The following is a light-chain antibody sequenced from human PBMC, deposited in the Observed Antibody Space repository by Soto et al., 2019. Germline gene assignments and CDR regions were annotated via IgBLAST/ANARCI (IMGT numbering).Light chain of an antibody. CDR2: KAS. V-gene: IGKV1-5*03. CDR1: ESISSW. CDR3: QQYNSYPWT. J-gene: IGKJ1*01. Sequence: DIQMTQSPPTLSASAGDGVTITCRASESISSWLAWYQQKPGKAPKLLMYKASSLESGVPSRFSGSGSGTEFTLTTSSLQPDDFATYYCQQYNSYPWTFGQGTKVDIK.